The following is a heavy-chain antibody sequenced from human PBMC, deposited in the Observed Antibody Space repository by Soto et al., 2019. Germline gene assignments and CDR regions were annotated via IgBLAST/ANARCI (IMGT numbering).Heavy chain of an antibody. Sequence: SQTLSLTCAVSGGSISSGGYSWSWIRQPPGKGLEWIGYIYHSGSTYYNPSLKSRVTTSVDRSKNQFSRKLSSVTAAATAVYYCARHIVLVPAAIGGANWFDPWGQGTLVTVSS. V-gene: IGHV4-30-2*01. CDR2: IYHSGST. D-gene: IGHD2-2*01. J-gene: IGHJ5*02. CDR1: GGSISSGGYS. CDR3: ARHIVLVPAAIGGANWFDP.